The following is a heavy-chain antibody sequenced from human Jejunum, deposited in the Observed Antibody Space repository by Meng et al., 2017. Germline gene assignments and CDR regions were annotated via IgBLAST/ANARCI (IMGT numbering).Heavy chain of an antibody. Sequence: QITLKEAGPTLVKPTQTLTLTCTFSGFSLSTSGVGVGWIRQPPGKALECLALIYWDDDKRYNPSLKNRLTITKVTSKNQVVLTMTNMDLVDTATYYCAHRLAYSSNYNVGWFDPWGQGTLVTVSS. V-gene: IGHV2-5*02. CDR2: IYWDDDK. D-gene: IGHD6-13*01. J-gene: IGHJ5*02. CDR3: AHRLAYSSNYNVGWFDP. CDR1: GFSLSTSGVG.